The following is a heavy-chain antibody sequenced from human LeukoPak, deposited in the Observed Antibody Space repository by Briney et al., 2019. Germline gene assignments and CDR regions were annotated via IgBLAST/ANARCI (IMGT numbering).Heavy chain of an antibody. CDR2: INHNSGGT. CDR1: GYTFPGYY. Sequence: ASVNVSCKASGYTFPGYYMHWVRPAPGQGLEWMGWINHNSGGTHYAQKFQGRVTMTRETSISTAYMELSRLRSDDTAVYYCAREPATQVVVAATSVDYGGEGTLVTV. CDR3: AREPATQVVVAATSVDY. J-gene: IGHJ4*01. V-gene: IGHV1-2*02. D-gene: IGHD2-15*01.